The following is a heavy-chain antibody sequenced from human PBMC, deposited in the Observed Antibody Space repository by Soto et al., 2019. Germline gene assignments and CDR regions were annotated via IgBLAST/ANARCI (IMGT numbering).Heavy chain of an antibody. CDR2: IHHSGAT. CDR1: GASISDCDW. V-gene: IGHV4-4*02. Sequence: SETLSLTCAVSGASISDCDWWSWVRQPPGKGLEWIGEIHHSGATNHNSSVKSRVTISLDKSKNHLSLQLNSVTAADTAVYYCATRDYTASPYWGQGILVTVSS. CDR3: ATRDYTASPY. J-gene: IGHJ4*02. D-gene: IGHD2-2*02.